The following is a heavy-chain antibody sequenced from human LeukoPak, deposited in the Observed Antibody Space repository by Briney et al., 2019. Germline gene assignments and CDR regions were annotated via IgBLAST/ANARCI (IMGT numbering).Heavy chain of an antibody. CDR3: ARESVVPAAVTYMGV. D-gene: IGHD2-2*01. J-gene: IGHJ6*03. V-gene: IGHV1-69*01. CDR2: IIPIFGTA. Sequence: ASVKVSCKASGGTFSSYAISWVRPAPGQGLEWMGGIIPIFGTANYAQKFQGRVTITADESTSTAYMELSSLRSEDTAVYYCARESVVPAAVTYMGVWGKGTTVTVSS. CDR1: GGTFSSYA.